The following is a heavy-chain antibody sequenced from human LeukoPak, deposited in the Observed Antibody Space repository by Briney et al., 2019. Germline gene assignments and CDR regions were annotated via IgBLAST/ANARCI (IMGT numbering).Heavy chain of an antibody. J-gene: IGHJ4*02. CDR3: TRRMVSTEELDY. D-gene: IGHD5/OR15-5a*01. CDR2: IYPGDSDT. CDR1: GYSFATYW. V-gene: IGHV5-51*01. Sequence: GESLKISCKGSGYSFATYWIAWLRQMPGKGLEWMGIIYPGDSDTRYSPSFQGQVTISADKSISTAYLQWSSLKASDTAMYYCTRRMVSTEELDYWGQGTLVTVSS.